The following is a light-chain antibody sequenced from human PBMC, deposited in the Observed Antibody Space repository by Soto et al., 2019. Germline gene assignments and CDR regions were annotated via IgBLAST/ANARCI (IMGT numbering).Light chain of an antibody. Sequence: EIVMTQSPATLSVSPGERATLSCRASQSVSSKLAWYQQKPGQAPRLLIYGASTRATGIPARFSGTGSGTEFTLTISSLQSEDFAVYFCQQRSDRVTFGGGTKVDI. CDR3: QQRSDRVT. CDR2: GAS. J-gene: IGKJ4*01. CDR1: QSVSSK. V-gene: IGKV3-15*01.